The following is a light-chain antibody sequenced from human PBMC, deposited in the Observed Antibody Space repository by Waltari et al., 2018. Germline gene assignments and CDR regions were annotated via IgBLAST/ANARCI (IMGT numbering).Light chain of an antibody. CDR2: AAS. CDR3: QQVKSYPLT. Sequence: DIQLTQSPSFLSASVGDRVTITCRASQDITEYLVWYQQKPGKAPKLRIYAASNLQSGVPSRFSGGGSGTRFSLTINRLQPEDFATYYCQQVKSYPLTFGGGTKVEIK. CDR1: QDITEY. V-gene: IGKV1-9*01. J-gene: IGKJ4*01.